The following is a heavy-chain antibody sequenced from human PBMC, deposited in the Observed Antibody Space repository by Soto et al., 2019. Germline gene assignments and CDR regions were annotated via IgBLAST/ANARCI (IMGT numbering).Heavy chain of an antibody. CDR1: GGTISSSY. V-gene: IGHV4-59*01. Sequence: SETLSLTCTVSGGTISSSYWSWIRQPPGKGLEWLAYIYDDGSANYNPSLKSRATISLDTSKNPFSLKLTSVTAADTAVYYCARDKYCSGGSCRKNWFDPWGQGTLVTVSS. J-gene: IGHJ5*02. D-gene: IGHD2-15*01. CDR3: ARDKYCSGGSCRKNWFDP. CDR2: IYDDGSA.